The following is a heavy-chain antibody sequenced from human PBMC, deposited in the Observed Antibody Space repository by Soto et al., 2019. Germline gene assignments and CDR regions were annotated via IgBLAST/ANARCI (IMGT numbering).Heavy chain of an antibody. CDR3: ARGSEIPHYYYGMDV. CDR1: GGSISSGDYY. CDR2: IHCSGST. J-gene: IGHJ6*02. V-gene: IGHV4-39*01. Sequence: PSETLSLTCTVSGGSISSGDYYWSWIRQPPGEGLEWIGNIHCSGSTYYNPSLKSRVTISVDTSKNQFSLKLDSVTAADTAVYYCARGSEIPHYYYGMDVWGLGTTVTVS.